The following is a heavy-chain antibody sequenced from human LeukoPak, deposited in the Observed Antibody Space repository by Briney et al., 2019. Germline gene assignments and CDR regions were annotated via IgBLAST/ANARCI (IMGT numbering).Heavy chain of an antibody. CDR1: GFTFSRYW. D-gene: IGHD3-16*01. J-gene: IGHJ4*02. CDR3: ARWGGGFDY. CDR2: IKTDGSDQ. Sequence: GGSLRLSCVASGFTFSRYWMGWVRQAPGKGLEWVASIKTDGSDQYYVDSVKGRFTISRDNAKTSLYLQISSLRAEDTAVYYCARWGGGFDYWGQGTLVTVSS. V-gene: IGHV3-7*04.